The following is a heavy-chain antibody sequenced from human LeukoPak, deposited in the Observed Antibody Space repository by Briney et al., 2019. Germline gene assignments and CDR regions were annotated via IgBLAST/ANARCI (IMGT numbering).Heavy chain of an antibody. J-gene: IGHJ3*02. CDR3: ARDLDI. Sequence: GGSLRLSCAASGFTFSDHYMDWVRQAPGKGLEWVSRTRNKANSYTTEYAASVKGRFTISRDDSKNSLYLQMNSLKTEDTAVYYCARDLDIWGQGTMVTVSS. CDR2: TRNKANSYTT. V-gene: IGHV3-72*01. CDR1: GFTFSDHY.